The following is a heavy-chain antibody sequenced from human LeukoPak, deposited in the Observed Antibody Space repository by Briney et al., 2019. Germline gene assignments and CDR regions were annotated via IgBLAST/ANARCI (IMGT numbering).Heavy chain of an antibody. CDR1: GGSISSSSYY. Sequence: SETLSLTCTVSGGSISSSSYYWGWIRQPAGKGLEWIGRIYTSGSTNYNPSLKSRVTISVDTSKNQFSLKLSSVTAADTAVYYCARGSGGFLGWLLYPNFDYWGQGTLVTVSS. V-gene: IGHV4-61*02. CDR3: ARGSGGFLGWLLYPNFDY. D-gene: IGHD3-3*01. CDR2: IYTSGST. J-gene: IGHJ4*02.